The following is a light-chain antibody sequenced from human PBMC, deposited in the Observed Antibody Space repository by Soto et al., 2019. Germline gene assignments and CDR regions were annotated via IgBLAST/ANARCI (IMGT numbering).Light chain of an antibody. CDR2: EVS. V-gene: IGLV2-8*01. CDR3: SSYAGNNMYVV. CDR1: SSDIGAYNY. J-gene: IGLJ2*01. Sequence: QSVLTQPPSASGSPGQSVAISCTGTSSDIGAYNYVSWYQQYPGKAPKLILYEVSTRPSGVPDRFSGSKSGNTASLTVSGRQADDEAHYYCSSYAGNNMYVVFGGGTKLTVL.